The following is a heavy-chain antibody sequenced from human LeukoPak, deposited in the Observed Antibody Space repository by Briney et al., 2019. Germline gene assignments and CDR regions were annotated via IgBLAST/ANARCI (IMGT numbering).Heavy chain of an antibody. CDR3: AREKLRELRYYYGMDV. Sequence: GGSMRLSCAASGFTFSSYWMSWVRQAPGKGLEWVANIKQDGSEKYYVDSVKGRFTISRDNAKNSLYLQMSSLRAEDTAVYYCAREKLRELRYYYGMDVWGQGTTVTVSS. V-gene: IGHV3-7*01. J-gene: IGHJ6*02. D-gene: IGHD3-10*01. CDR1: GFTFSSYW. CDR2: IKQDGSEK.